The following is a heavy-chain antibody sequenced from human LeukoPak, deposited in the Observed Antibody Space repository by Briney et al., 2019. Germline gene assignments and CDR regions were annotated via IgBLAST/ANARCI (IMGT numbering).Heavy chain of an antibody. CDR1: GDSMNSGDSY. CDR2: TYYTGSP. V-gene: IGHV4-30-4*08. D-gene: IGHD3-10*01. CDR3: VRESFGNLQVIPSSHYMDV. J-gene: IGHJ6*04. Sequence: PSQTLSLTCTVSGDSMNSGDSYWGWIRQTPGKGLERLGHTYYTGSPYYNPSLNSRLTILVDKSKNHLYLNLASVTAADTAVYFCVRESFGNLQVIPSSHYMDVWGKGITVIVSS.